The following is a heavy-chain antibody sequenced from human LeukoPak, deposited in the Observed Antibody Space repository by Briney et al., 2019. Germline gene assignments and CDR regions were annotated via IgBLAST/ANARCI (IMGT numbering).Heavy chain of an antibody. Sequence: SETLSLTCAVYGGSFSGYYWSWIRQPPGKGLEWIGEINHSGSTNYNPSLKSRVTISVDTSKNQFSLKLSSVTAADTAVYYCARVLKGGYDFWSGYYTVHFDYWGQGTLVTVPS. D-gene: IGHD3-3*01. CDR2: INHSGST. CDR1: GGSFSGYY. CDR3: ARVLKGGYDFWSGYYTVHFDY. J-gene: IGHJ4*02. V-gene: IGHV4-34*01.